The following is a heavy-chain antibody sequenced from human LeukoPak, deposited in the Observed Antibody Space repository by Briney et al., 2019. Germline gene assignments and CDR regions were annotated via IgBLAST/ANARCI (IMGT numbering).Heavy chain of an antibody. V-gene: IGHV3-30*03. D-gene: IGHD3-10*01. Sequence: PGGSLRLSCAASGFTFSSYGMHWVRQAPGKGLEWVAVISYDGSNKYYADSVKGRFTISRDNSKNTLYLQMNSLRAEDTAVYYCARDGSGSYYNTAFDYWGQGTLVTVSS. J-gene: IGHJ4*02. CDR2: ISYDGSNK. CDR1: GFTFSSYG. CDR3: ARDGSGSYYNTAFDY.